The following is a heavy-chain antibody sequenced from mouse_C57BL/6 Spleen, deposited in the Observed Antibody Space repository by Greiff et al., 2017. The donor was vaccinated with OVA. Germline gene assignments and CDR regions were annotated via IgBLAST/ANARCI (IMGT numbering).Heavy chain of an antibody. CDR1: GYAFSSSW. CDR3: ARGYPWFAY. Sequence: VQLQQSGPELVKPGASVKISCTASGYAFSSSWMNWVKQRPGKGLEWIGRIYPGDGDTNYTGKFQGKATLTADKSSSTAYMRLSSLTSEDSAVYFFARGYPWFAYWGQGTLVTVSA. J-gene: IGHJ3*01. V-gene: IGHV1-82*01. CDR2: IYPGDGDT.